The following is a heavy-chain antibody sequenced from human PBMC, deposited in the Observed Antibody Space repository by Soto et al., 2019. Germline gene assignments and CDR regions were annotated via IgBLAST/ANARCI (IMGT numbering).Heavy chain of an antibody. V-gene: IGHV5-51*01. Sequence: SLKISCQFSGYTFSNFWVGWVRQLPGQGLEWMGIIYPGDHETRYSPSFHGKVTISAEKSINTAYLQWNSLEASDSAFYFCARSPRSSPYLDHWGQGALVTVSS. CDR2: IYPGDHET. D-gene: IGHD6-13*01. CDR1: GYTFSNFW. CDR3: ARSPRSSPYLDH. J-gene: IGHJ4*02.